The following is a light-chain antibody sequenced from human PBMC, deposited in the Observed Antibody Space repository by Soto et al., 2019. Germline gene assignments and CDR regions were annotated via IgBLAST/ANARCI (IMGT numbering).Light chain of an antibody. CDR3: QNYNWPPFT. Sequence: DIQMTQSPSPLSASVGDRVTISCRASQGISNYLAWYQQKPGKAPRLLIYAASSLQSGVSFRFTGSGSGTDFTLTISSLQPEDVATYYCQNYNWPPFTFGPGTKVDIK. CDR2: AAS. J-gene: IGKJ3*01. CDR1: QGISNY. V-gene: IGKV1-27*01.